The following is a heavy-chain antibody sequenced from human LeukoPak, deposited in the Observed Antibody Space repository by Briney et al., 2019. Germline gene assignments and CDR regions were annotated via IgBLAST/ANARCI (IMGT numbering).Heavy chain of an antibody. Sequence: SETLSLTCTVSGGSFSSYYWNWIRQPAGKGLEWIGRIYSSGSTNYNPSLKSRVTMSVAPSKNPFSLKLSSVPAADTAVYYCARAPSSFGGRFDPWGQGTLVAVSS. CDR1: GGSFSSYY. D-gene: IGHD3-10*01. CDR2: IYSSGST. CDR3: ARAPSSFGGRFDP. J-gene: IGHJ5*02. V-gene: IGHV4-4*07.